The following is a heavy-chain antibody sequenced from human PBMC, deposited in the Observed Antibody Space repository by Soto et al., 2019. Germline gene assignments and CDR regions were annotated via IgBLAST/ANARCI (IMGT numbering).Heavy chain of an antibody. J-gene: IGHJ4*01. D-gene: IGHD6-19*01. V-gene: IGHV1-3*01. Sequence: ASVKVSCKASGDIFTKSAMHWVRQAPGQRLEWMGWISGDSGNTKYSPKLQDRVTITRDTSASTAYMELSSLRSEDTALYYCARDGVAAGTINFDYWGQGTLVTVSS. CDR2: ISGDSGNT. CDR1: GDIFTKSA. CDR3: ARDGVAAGTINFDY.